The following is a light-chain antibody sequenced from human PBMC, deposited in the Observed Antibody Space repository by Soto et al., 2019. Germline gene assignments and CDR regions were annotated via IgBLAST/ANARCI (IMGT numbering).Light chain of an antibody. CDR2: DVS. J-gene: IGLJ1*01. CDR1: SSEVGGYNY. Sequence: QSVLTQPASVSGSPGQSITISCTGTSSEVGGYNYVSWYQQHPGKAPKLVIYDVSTRPSGVSNRFSGSKSGNTASLTISGLQAEDEADYYCYSYTSGSTYVFGTGTKVTVL. CDR3: YSYTSGSTYV. V-gene: IGLV2-14*01.